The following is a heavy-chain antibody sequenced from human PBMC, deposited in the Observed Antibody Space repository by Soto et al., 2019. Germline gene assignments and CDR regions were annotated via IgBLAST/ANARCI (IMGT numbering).Heavy chain of an antibody. CDR3: AKGGWELRASYFDS. V-gene: IGHV3-30*18. Sequence: QVQLVESGGGVVPPGRSLRLSCAASGFTFSNYGMHWVRQASGKELEWVALISYDGSITFSADSVKGRFTISRDNSKNTLYLQMNSLRPEDTAVYYCAKGGWELRASYFDSWGQGTLVTVSS. D-gene: IGHD1-7*01. J-gene: IGHJ4*02. CDR1: GFTFSNYG. CDR2: ISYDGSIT.